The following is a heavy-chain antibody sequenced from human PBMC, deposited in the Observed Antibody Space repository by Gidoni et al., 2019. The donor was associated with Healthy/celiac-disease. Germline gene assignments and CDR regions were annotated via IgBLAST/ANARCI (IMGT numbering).Heavy chain of an antibody. Sequence: QLQLQESGPGLVKPSETLSLTCTVPGGSISSSSYYWGWIRQPPGKGLEWIGSIYYSGSTYYNPSLKSRVTISVDTSKNQFSLKLSSVTAADTAVYYCARAHYGSGSYYGRIFDYWGQGTLVTVSS. J-gene: IGHJ4*02. CDR2: IYYSGST. CDR3: ARAHYGSGSYYGRIFDY. CDR1: GGSISSSSYY. V-gene: IGHV4-39*01. D-gene: IGHD3-10*01.